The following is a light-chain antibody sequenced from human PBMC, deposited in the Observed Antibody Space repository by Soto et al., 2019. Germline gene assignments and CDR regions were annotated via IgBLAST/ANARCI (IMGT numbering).Light chain of an antibody. J-gene: IGLJ2*01. CDR2: RNN. CDR3: AAWDSSLGGPA. V-gene: IGLV1-47*01. Sequence: QSVLTQPPSASATPGQRVTISCSGSASNIGSKYVYWYQQLPGTAPKLLMYRNNQRPSGVPDRFSGSKSGTSASLAINGLRSEDEADYYCAAWDSSLGGPAFGGGTQLTVL. CDR1: ASNIGSKY.